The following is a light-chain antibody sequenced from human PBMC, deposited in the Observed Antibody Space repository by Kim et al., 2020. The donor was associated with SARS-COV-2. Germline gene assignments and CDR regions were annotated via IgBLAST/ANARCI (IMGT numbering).Light chain of an antibody. CDR2: EVS. Sequence: PTSISCSSSQSLVHSSGNTDLTCFQQRPGQSPRRLIYEVSTRDSGVPDRFRGSGSGTDFTLEISRVEADDVGVYYCMQGTHWPFTFGPGTKVDIK. J-gene: IGKJ3*01. V-gene: IGKV2-30*02. CDR3: MQGTHWPFT. CDR1: QSLVHSSGNTD.